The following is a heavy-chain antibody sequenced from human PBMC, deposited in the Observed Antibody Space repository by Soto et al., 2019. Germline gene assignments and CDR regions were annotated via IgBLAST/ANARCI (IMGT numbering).Heavy chain of an antibody. V-gene: IGHV3-11*01. J-gene: IGHJ4*02. D-gene: IGHD6-13*01. Sequence: PGGSLRLSCAASGFTFSAYYMSWIRQAPGKGLEWVSYISSSGSTIYYADSVKGRFTISRDNAKNSLYLQMNSLRAEDTAVYYCASGPQRYSSTWYGAVDYWGQGTLVTVSS. CDR1: GFTFSAYY. CDR2: ISSSGSTI. CDR3: ASGPQRYSSTWYGAVDY.